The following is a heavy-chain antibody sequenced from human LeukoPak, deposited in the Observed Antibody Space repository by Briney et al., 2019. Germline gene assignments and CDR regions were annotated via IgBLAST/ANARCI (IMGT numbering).Heavy chain of an antibody. CDR2: INPNSGGT. V-gene: IGHV1-2*02. CDR1: GYTFTRYC. CDR3: ARENQLGNAFDI. D-gene: IGHD7-27*01. Sequence: ASVKVSCKASGYTFTRYCIHWVRQAPGQGLEWMGWINPNSGGTNYAQRSQGRVTLTRDTSINTAYMEVSRLRFDDTAVYYCARENQLGNAFDIWGQGTMVTVSS. J-gene: IGHJ3*02.